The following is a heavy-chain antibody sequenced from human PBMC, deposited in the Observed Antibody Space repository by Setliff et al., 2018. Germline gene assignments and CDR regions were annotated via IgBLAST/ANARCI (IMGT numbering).Heavy chain of an antibody. CDR2: IIPIFGTA. Sequence: RASVKVSCKASGGTFSSYAISWVRQAPGKGIEWMGGIIPIFGTANYAQKFQGRVTITADESTSTAYMELSSLRSDDTAVYYCARGAKGVQWPLYCYFDLWGRGTLVTVSS. J-gene: IGHJ2*01. D-gene: IGHD6-19*01. CDR3: ARGAKGVQWPLYCYFDL. CDR1: GGTFSSYA. V-gene: IGHV1-69*13.